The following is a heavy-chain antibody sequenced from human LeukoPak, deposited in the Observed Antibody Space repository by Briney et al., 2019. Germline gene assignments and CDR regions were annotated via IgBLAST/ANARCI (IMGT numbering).Heavy chain of an antibody. J-gene: IGHJ4*02. CDR3: ASISYSSSREFDY. D-gene: IGHD6-13*01. V-gene: IGHV3-74*01. CDR1: GFTFSSYW. CDR2: INSDGSST. Sequence: GGSLRLSCAASGFTFSSYWMHWVRQAPGKGLVWVSRINSDGSSTSYADSMKGRFTISRDNAKNTLYLQMNSLRAEDTAVYYCASISYSSSREFDYWGQGTLVTVSS.